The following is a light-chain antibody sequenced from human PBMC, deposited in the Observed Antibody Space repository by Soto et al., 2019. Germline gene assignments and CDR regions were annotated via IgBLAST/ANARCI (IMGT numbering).Light chain of an antibody. CDR2: LAS. CDR3: QQYGSSPLT. J-gene: IGKJ4*01. Sequence: EIVMTQSPATLSLSPGERATLSCRASQSINSNLAWYQQKPGQAPRLLIYLASSRATGIPDRFSGSGSGTDFTLTISRLEPEDFAVFYCQQYGSSPLTFGGGTKVDI. CDR1: QSINSN. V-gene: IGKV3-20*01.